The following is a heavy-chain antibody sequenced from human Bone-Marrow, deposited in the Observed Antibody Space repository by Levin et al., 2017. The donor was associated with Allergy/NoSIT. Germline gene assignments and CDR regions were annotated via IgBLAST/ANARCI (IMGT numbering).Heavy chain of an antibody. V-gene: IGHV3-7*04. J-gene: IGHJ6*02. CDR1: GFTFSSYY. CDR3: ARVETGPYHYYGMDV. Sequence: GGSLRLSCVGSGFTFSSYYMTWVRQAPGKGLEWVANIHQTGGDTNYVGSVKGRFTISRDNGKNSLYLQMNSLRFDDSAVYYCARVETGPYHYYGMDVWGQGTTVTVSS. CDR2: IHQTGGDT. D-gene: IGHD2-21*02.